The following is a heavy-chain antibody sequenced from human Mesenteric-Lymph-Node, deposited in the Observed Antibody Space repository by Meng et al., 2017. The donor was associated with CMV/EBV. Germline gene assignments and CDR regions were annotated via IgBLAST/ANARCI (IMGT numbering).Heavy chain of an antibody. V-gene: IGHV3-66*02. CDR3: ARVPADGWFDP. J-gene: IGHJ5*02. CDR2: IYSGGST. CDR1: GFTVSSHY. Sequence: GESLKISCAASGFTVSSHYMSWVRQAPGKGLEWVSVIYSGGSTYYADSVKGRFTISRDNSKNTLYLQMNSLRAEDTAVYYCARVPADGWFDPWGQGTLVTVSS. D-gene: IGHD2-8*01.